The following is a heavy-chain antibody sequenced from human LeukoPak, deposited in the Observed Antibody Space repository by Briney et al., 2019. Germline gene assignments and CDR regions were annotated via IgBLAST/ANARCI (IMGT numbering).Heavy chain of an antibody. V-gene: IGHV3-21*01. J-gene: IGHJ3*02. CDR2: ISSSSSYI. Sequence: GGSLRLSCAASGFTFSSYSMNWVRQAPGKGLEWVSSISSSSSYIYYADSVKGRFTISRDNAKNSLYLQMNSLRAEDTAVYYCASPIVVVPNDAFDIWGQGTMVTVSS. CDR1: GFTFSSYS. CDR3: ASPIVVVPNDAFDI. D-gene: IGHD3-22*01.